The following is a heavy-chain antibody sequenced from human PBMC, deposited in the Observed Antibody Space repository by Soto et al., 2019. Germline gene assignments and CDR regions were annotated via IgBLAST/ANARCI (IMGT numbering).Heavy chain of an antibody. Sequence: SETLSLTCTVSGGSISSGDYYWSWIRQHPGKGLEWIGYIYYSGSTNYNPSLKSRVTISVDTSKKQFSLKLSSLTAADTAVYYCARGHNWNDFFDYWGQGALVTVSS. CDR3: ARGHNWNDFFDY. V-gene: IGHV4-61*08. J-gene: IGHJ4*02. CDR2: IYYSGST. D-gene: IGHD1-20*01. CDR1: GGSISSGDYY.